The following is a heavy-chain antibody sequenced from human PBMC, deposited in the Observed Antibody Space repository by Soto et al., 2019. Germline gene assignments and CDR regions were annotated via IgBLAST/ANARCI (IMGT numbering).Heavy chain of an antibody. J-gene: IGHJ4*02. Sequence: GSLRLSCTASGFTCISYSMNWVRQAPGKGLEWVSYISSSSSTIYYADSVKGRFTISRDNAKNSLYLQMNSLRAEDTAVYYCARDKGRSPLDYWGQGTLVTVSS. D-gene: IGHD2-15*01. V-gene: IGHV3-48*01. CDR1: GFTCISYS. CDR2: ISSSSSTI. CDR3: ARDKGRSPLDY.